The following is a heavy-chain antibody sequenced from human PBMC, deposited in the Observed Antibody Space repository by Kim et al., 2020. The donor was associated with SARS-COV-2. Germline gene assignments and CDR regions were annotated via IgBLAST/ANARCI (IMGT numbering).Heavy chain of an antibody. CDR3: AKQVSGGDDY. J-gene: IGHJ4*01. V-gene: IGHV3-23*01. CDR2: T. Sequence: TYYAYSVKGRFTISSDNSNNTLYLHMNSLRAEDTAIYYWAKQVSGGDDYWGHGTLVTVSS. D-gene: IGHD2-8*02.